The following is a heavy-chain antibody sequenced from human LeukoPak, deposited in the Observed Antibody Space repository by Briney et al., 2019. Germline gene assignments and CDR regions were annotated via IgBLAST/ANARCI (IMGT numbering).Heavy chain of an antibody. CDR2: IGTAGDT. D-gene: IGHD3-22*01. Sequence: GGSLRLSCAACGFTVSSYDMRWVRQAAGKGREWVLAIGTAGDTYYPGSVKGQFPISRENAKNSLYLQMNSLRAGDTAVYYCARGSTRDSSGYVAFDIWGQGTMVTVSS. J-gene: IGHJ3*02. V-gene: IGHV3-13*03. CDR1: GFTVSSYD. CDR3: ARGSTRDSSGYVAFDI.